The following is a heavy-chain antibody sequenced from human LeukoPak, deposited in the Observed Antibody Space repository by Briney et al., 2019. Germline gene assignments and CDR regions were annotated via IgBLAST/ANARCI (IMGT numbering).Heavy chain of an antibody. CDR2: INPNSGGT. Sequence: ASVKVSCKASGYTFTGYYVYWVRQAPGQGLEWMGWINPNSGGTNYAQKFQGKVTMTRDTSISTAYMELSRLRSDDTAVYYCARALLATGRAFDIWGQGTMVTVSS. CDR3: ARALLATGRAFDI. D-gene: IGHD1-14*01. CDR1: GYTFTGYY. V-gene: IGHV1-2*02. J-gene: IGHJ3*02.